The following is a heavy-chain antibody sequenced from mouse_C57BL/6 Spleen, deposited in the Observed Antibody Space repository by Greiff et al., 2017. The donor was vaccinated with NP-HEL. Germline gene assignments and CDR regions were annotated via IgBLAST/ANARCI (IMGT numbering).Heavy chain of an antibody. Sequence: EVQRVESGGGLVKPGGSLKLSCAASGFTFSSYAMSWVRQTPEKRLEWVATISDGGSYTYYPVNVKGRFTISRDNAKNNLYLQMSHLKSEDTAMYYCARDPYYGSSYRYFDVWGTGTTVTVSS. D-gene: IGHD1-1*01. CDR3: ARDPYYGSSYRYFDV. CDR1: GFTFSSYA. CDR2: ISDGGSYT. J-gene: IGHJ1*03. V-gene: IGHV5-4*01.